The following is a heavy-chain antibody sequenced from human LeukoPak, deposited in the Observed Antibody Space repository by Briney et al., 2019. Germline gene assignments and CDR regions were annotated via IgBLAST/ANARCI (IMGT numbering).Heavy chain of an antibody. Sequence: SETLSLSCTVSGGPVSGYYWSWVRQSPGKGLEWIAWIHHSRRTKYNPSLESRVTISVDTSKNQFSLKLSSVTAADSALYYCARHSNSGTYPLDYWGQGTLVTVSS. V-gene: IGHV4-59*08. D-gene: IGHD3-10*01. J-gene: IGHJ4*02. CDR3: ARHSNSGTYPLDY. CDR2: IHHSRRT. CDR1: GGPVSGYY.